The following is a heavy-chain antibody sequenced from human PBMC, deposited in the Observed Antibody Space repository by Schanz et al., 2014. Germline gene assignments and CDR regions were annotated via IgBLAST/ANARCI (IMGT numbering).Heavy chain of an antibody. J-gene: IGHJ4*02. D-gene: IGHD5-12*01. CDR1: GYTFNSYA. Sequence: QVQLVQSGAEVKKAGASVKVSCKTSGYTFNSYALHWVRQAPGQGLEWMGWINTNTGNPTYAPAFTGRFVFSLDTSVSTAYLQIIGLQAEDSAVFYCARGRGGNTGYEAADYWGQGTLVTVSS. V-gene: IGHV7-4-1*02. CDR2: INTNTGNP. CDR3: ARGRGGNTGYEAADY.